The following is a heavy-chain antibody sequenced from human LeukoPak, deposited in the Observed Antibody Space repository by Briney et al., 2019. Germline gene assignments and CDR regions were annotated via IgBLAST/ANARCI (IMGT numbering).Heavy chain of an antibody. J-gene: IGHJ4*02. Sequence: ASVKVSCKASGYTFTSYGISWVRQAPGQGLEWMGWISAYTGSTNYAQKLQGRVTMTTDTSTSTAYMELRSLRSDDTAVYYCAGDFVEWAPSSSDYYFDYWGQGTLVTVSS. CDR3: AGDFVEWAPSSSDYYFDY. CDR1: GYTFTSYG. V-gene: IGHV1-18*01. CDR2: ISAYTGST. D-gene: IGHD6-6*01.